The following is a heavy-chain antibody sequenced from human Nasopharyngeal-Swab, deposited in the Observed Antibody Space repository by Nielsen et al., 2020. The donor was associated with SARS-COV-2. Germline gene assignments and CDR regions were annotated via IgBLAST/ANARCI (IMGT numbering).Heavy chain of an antibody. J-gene: IGHJ4*02. Sequence: GESLKISCKGSGYSFSSYWIGWVRQMPGKGLEWMGIMYPRDSDTRYSPSFQGQVTISADKSISTANLQWSSLKASDTAMYYCATAYNGNYYWDYWGQGTLVTVSS. CDR1: GYSFSSYW. V-gene: IGHV5-51*01. CDR2: MYPRDSDT. D-gene: IGHD1-7*01. CDR3: ATAYNGNYYWDY.